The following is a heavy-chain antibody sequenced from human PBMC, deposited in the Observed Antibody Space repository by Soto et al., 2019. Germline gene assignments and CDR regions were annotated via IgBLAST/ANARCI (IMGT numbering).Heavy chain of an antibody. D-gene: IGHD3-10*01. J-gene: IGHJ6*02. Sequence: ASVKVSCKASGGTFSSYAISWVRQAPGQGLEWMGGIIPIFGTANYAQKFQGRVTITADESTSTAYMELSSLRSEDTAVYYCARAVGQYYYYYGMDVWGQGTTVTVSS. CDR2: IIPIFGTA. CDR3: ARAVGQYYYYYGMDV. V-gene: IGHV1-69*13. CDR1: GGTFSSYA.